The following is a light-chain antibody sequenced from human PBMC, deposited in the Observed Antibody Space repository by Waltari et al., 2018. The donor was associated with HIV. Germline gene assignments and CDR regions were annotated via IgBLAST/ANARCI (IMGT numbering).Light chain of an antibody. J-gene: IGKJ1*01. Sequence: EVVLTQSPGTLSLSPGDRATLSCRASQRVRSSYLAWFQQKPGKAPRLLIYGASTRATGIPSRFSGSESGADFTLTISRREPEDFAVYDCQQYDSSPRSFGQGTKVEI. CDR2: GAS. CDR3: QQYDSSPRS. V-gene: IGKV3-20*01. CDR1: QRVRSSY.